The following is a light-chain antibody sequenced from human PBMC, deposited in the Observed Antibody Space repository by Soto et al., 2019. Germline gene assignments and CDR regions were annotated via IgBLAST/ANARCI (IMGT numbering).Light chain of an antibody. CDR2: GAS. V-gene: IGKV3-15*01. Sequence: EIVMTQSPTTLSVSPGERSNLSCRASQSVSSNLAWYKQKPGQAPRLLIYGASTRATGIPASLSGSASGTEFTLTISSLKSEDFAVYYCQQYNNWWTFGHGTKVDIK. CDR1: QSVSSN. CDR3: QQYNNWWT. J-gene: IGKJ1*01.